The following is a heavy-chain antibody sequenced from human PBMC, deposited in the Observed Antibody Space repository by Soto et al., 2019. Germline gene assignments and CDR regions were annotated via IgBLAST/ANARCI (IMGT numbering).Heavy chain of an antibody. D-gene: IGHD1-26*01. V-gene: IGHV3-33*01. CDR3: YSGSTNYNPSLKSRVTISVDTSKNQFSLKLSSVTAADTAVYYCARDLGYGSGSYYNPDYYYGMDV. CDR2: IWYDGSNK. Sequence: PGGSLRLSCAASGVTFSSYGMHWVRQAPDKGLEWVAVIWYDGSNKYYADSVKGRFTISRDNSKNTLYLQMNSLRAEDTAVYYYYSGSTNYNPSLKSRVTISVDTSKNQFSLKLSSVTAADTAVYYCARDLGYGSGSYYNPDYYYGMDVWGQGTTVTVSS. J-gene: IGHJ6*02. CDR1: GVTFSSYG.